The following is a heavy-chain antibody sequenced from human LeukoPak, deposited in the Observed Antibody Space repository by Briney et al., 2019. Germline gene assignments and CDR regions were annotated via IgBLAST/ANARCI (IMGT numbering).Heavy chain of an antibody. CDR3: AKASRDSSGYYYYYYYMDV. V-gene: IGHV3-30*02. CDR1: GFTFSSYS. Sequence: GGTLRLSCVVSGFTFSSYSMSWVRQAPGKGLEWVAFIRFDGSNEYYADSVKGRFTISRDNSKNTLYLQMNSLRAEDTAVYYCAKASRDSSGYYYYYYYMDVWGKGTTVTISS. CDR2: IRFDGSNE. D-gene: IGHD3-22*01. J-gene: IGHJ6*03.